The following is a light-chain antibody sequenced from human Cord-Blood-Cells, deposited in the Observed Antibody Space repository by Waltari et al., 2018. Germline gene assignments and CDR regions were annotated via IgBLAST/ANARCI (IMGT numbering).Light chain of an antibody. J-gene: IGKJ2*01. Sequence: EIVLTQSQATLSLAPVERATRSCRASQSVSSYFAWYQQKPGQAPRLLIYDASNRATGIPARFSGSGSGTDFTLTISSLEPEDFAVYYCQQRSNWPPYTFGQGTKLEIK. CDR2: DAS. V-gene: IGKV3-11*01. CDR1: QSVSSY. CDR3: QQRSNWPPYT.